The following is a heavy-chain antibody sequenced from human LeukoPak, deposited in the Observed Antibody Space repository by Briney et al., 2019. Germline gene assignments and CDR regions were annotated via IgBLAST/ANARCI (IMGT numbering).Heavy chain of an antibody. Sequence: ASVNVSCTASGYPFTHHYINWVRQAPGQGLEWVGWINPSSGGTKYAPKFKGRVTMTRDTSVTTVYLEMKNLTSDDTGVFYCAREVDMDLGTSSADYWGQGTLVTVSS. D-gene: IGHD6-6*01. V-gene: IGHV1-2*02. CDR3: AREVDMDLGTSSADY. J-gene: IGHJ4*02. CDR1: GYPFTHHY. CDR2: INPSSGGT.